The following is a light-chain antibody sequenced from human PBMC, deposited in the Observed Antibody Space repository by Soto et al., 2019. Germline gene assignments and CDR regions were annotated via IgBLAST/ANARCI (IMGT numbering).Light chain of an antibody. CDR3: QQYGGSPRT. Sequence: EIVLTPAPGTLSLSPGERATISCRASQSVFNNNLAWYQQKPGQTPMLLMFGASSSATGIPDRFSGSGSGTDFTLTISILEPEDFAIYHCQQYGGSPRTFGQGNKLEIK. V-gene: IGKV3-20*01. CDR2: GAS. J-gene: IGKJ2*01. CDR1: QSVFNNN.